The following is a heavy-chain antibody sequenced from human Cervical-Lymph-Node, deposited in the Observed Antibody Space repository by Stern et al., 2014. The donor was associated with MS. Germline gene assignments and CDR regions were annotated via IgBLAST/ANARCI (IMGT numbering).Heavy chain of an antibody. CDR3: ARGELKEGLVRGMDV. CDR2: IIAIFGPA. J-gene: IGHJ6*02. Sequence: QLVQSGAEVKKPGASVKVSCKASGGTFSSYAISWVRQAPGQGLEWMGGIIAIFGPANSAQKFQGRVTITADESTSTAYMELSSLRSEDTAVYYCARGELKEGLVRGMDVWGQGTTVTVSS. V-gene: IGHV1-69*01. D-gene: IGHD1-26*01. CDR1: GGTFSSYA.